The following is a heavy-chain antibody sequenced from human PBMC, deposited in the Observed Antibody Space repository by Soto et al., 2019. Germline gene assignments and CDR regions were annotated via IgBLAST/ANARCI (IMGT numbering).Heavy chain of an antibody. CDR2: IYYSGST. CDR1: GGSISSYY. Sequence: QVQLQESGPGLVKPSETLSLTCTVSGGSISSYYWSWIRQPPGKGLEWIGYIYYSGSTNYNPSLKSLGTISVDTSKNQFSLKLSSVTAADTAVYYCARHSGTGTDYWGQGTLVTVSS. D-gene: IGHD1-1*01. V-gene: IGHV4-59*01. CDR3: ARHSGTGTDY. J-gene: IGHJ4*02.